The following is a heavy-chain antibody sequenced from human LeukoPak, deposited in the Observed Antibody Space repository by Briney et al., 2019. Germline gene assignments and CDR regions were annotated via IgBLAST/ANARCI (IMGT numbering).Heavy chain of an antibody. D-gene: IGHD4-17*01. Sequence: PSETLSLTCTVSGGSISSYYWSWIRQPPGKGLEWIGYIYYSGSTNYNPSLKSRVTISVDTSKNQFSLKLSSVTAADTAVYYCARGGTYTVTTEDYWGQGTLVTVSS. J-gene: IGHJ4*02. CDR1: GGSISSYY. CDR3: ARGGTYTVTTEDY. CDR2: IYYSGST. V-gene: IGHV4-59*01.